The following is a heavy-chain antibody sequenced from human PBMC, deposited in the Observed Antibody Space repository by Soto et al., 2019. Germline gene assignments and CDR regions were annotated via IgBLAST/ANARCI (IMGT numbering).Heavy chain of an antibody. D-gene: IGHD2-15*01. CDR1: EFTFRTYA. CDR3: ARGGCGGGSCYWFDP. CDR2: ISGSGVNT. J-gene: IGHJ5*02. V-gene: IGHV3-23*01. Sequence: GGSLRLSCVASEFTFRTYAMSWVRLAPGKGLQWVSGISGSGVNTYYADSVKGRFTISRDNFKDTVYLQMNSLRVDDTAVYYCARGGCGGGSCYWFDPWGQGTQVTAPQ.